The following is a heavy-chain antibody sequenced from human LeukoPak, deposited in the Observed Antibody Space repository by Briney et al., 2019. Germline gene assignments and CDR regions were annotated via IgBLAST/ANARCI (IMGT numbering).Heavy chain of an antibody. V-gene: IGHV4-39*07. CDR2: IYYSGST. CDR1: GGSISSTNYY. CDR3: ARDVAYSSVDY. D-gene: IGHD5-12*01. J-gene: IGHJ4*02. Sequence: PSETLSLTCTVSGGSISSTNYYWGWIRQPPGKGLEWTGSIYYSGSTYYNPSLKSRVTISVDTSKNQFSLKLSSVTAADTAVYYCARDVAYSSVDYWGQGTLVTVSS.